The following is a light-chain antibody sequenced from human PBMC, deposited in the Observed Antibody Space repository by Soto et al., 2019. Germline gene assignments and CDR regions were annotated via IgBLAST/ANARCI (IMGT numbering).Light chain of an antibody. CDR1: QSISTW. V-gene: IGKV1-5*01. Sequence: DIQMTQSASPLSASVGDRVTITCRASQSISTWLAWYQQKPGKAPRLLIYDASNLEPGVPSRFSGSGSGTEFTLTISSLQPDDFATYYCMQAVQTPPTFGQGTKVDIK. J-gene: IGKJ1*01. CDR3: MQAVQTPPT. CDR2: DAS.